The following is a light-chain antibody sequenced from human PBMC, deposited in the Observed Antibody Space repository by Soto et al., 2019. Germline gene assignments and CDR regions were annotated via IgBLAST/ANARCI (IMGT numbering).Light chain of an antibody. J-gene: IGLJ3*02. V-gene: IGLV1-44*01. CDR1: SSNIGDNP. CDR2: SNI. Sequence: QSVLTQPPSASGTPGLMVTISCSGSSSNIGDNPVNWYQQLRGTAPKLLIFSNIQRPSGVPDRYSGSKSGTSASLAISGLQSEDEADYYCASWDDSLNVWVFGGGTQLTVL. CDR3: ASWDDSLNVWV.